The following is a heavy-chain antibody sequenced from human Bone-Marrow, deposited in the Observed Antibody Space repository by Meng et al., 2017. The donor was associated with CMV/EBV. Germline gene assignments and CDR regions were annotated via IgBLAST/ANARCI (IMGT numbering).Heavy chain of an antibody. Sequence: ESLKISCTVSAGSISSYYWSWIRQPPGNGLEWIGYLYYSGSTNYNPSLKSRVTISVDTSKNQFSLKLTSVTAADTAVYYCARALYYYDSSGYYSGYFDYWGQGTLVTVSS. J-gene: IGHJ4*02. D-gene: IGHD3-22*01. CDR2: LYYSGST. CDR1: AGSISSYY. V-gene: IGHV4-59*01. CDR3: ARALYYYDSSGYYSGYFDY.